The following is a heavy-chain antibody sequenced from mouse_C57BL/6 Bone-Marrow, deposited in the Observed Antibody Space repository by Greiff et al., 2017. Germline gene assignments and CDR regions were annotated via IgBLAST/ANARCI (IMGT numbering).Heavy chain of an antibody. D-gene: IGHD2-13*01. CDR1: GYSFTDYN. Sequence: QVQLQQSGPELVKPGASVKISCKASGYSFTDYNMNWVKQRPGKGLEWIGRIYPGDGDTNYNGKFKGKATLTADKSSSTAYMQLSSLTSEDSAVYFFARLGEWPPFAYWGQGTLVTVSA. V-gene: IGHV1-82*01. CDR3: ARLGEWPPFAY. CDR2: IYPGDGDT. J-gene: IGHJ3*01.